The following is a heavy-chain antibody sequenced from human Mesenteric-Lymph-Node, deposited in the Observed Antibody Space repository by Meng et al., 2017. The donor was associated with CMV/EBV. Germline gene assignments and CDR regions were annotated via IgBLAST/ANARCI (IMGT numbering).Heavy chain of an antibody. V-gene: IGHV3-23*01. D-gene: IGHD3-22*01. CDR2: ISANGANT. J-gene: IGHJ4*02. Sequence: GESLKISCAASGLSFSDYAMSWVRQAPGKGLEWVSGISANGANTYYADSVKGRFTLSRDNARNTIYLQMNSLRAEDTAVYYCARVLPAFYYDTSAYPLDYWGQGTLVTVSS. CDR1: GLSFSDYA. CDR3: ARVLPAFYYDTSAYPLDY.